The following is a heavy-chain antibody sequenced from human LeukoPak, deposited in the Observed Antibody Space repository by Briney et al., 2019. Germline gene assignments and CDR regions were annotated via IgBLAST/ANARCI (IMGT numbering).Heavy chain of an antibody. J-gene: IGHJ4*02. CDR1: GFTFSSYG. V-gene: IGHV3-30*03. CDR3: ARDNYYDSSGYFDY. Sequence: PGRSLRLSCAASGFTFSSYGMHWVRQAPGKGLEWVAVISFDGSNKYSADSVKGRFTISRDNSKNTLYLQMNSLRAEDTAVYYCARDNYYDSSGYFDYWGQGTLVTVSS. CDR2: ISFDGSNK. D-gene: IGHD3-22*01.